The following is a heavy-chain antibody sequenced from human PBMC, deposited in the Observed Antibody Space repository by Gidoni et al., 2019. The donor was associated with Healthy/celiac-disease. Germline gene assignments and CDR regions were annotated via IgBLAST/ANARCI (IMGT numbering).Heavy chain of an antibody. CDR2: ISGSGGST. D-gene: IGHD4-17*01. CDR1: GFTFSSYA. Sequence: EVQLLESGGGLVQPGGSLRLSCAASGFTFSSYAMSWVRQAPGKGLEWVSAISGSGGSTYYADSVKGRFTISRDNSKNTLYLQMNSLRAEDTAVYYCAKDRNYGGNSGSQYFDYWGQGTLVTVSS. J-gene: IGHJ4*02. CDR3: AKDRNYGGNSGSQYFDY. V-gene: IGHV3-23*01.